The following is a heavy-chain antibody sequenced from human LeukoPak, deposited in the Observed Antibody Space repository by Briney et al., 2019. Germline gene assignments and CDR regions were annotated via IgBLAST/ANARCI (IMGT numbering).Heavy chain of an antibody. CDR1: GYTFTTYS. Sequence: ASVKVSCKASGYTFTTYSLAWVRQAPGQSLEWMGWISVNNGGTNYAQSFQDRVTLTRDASTNTAYLELRSLRSDDTAIIYCATATQPRGYFLHWGQGTLVTVSS. V-gene: IGHV1-18*01. CDR2: ISVNNGGT. J-gene: IGHJ1*01. D-gene: IGHD2-2*01. CDR3: ATATQPRGYFLH.